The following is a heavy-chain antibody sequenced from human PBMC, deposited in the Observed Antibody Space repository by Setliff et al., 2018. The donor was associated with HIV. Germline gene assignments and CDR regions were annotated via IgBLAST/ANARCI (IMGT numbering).Heavy chain of an antibody. D-gene: IGHD6-19*01. CDR3: VRDKWLVPDTFDI. V-gene: IGHV3-30*02. Sequence: AGGSLRLSCAASGFTFRNHAMHWVRQAPGKGLEWVAFIWYDGSNEYYADSVKGRFTISRDNSKNTLYLQMNSLRAEDTALYYCVRDKWLVPDTFDIWGQGTMVTVSS. CDR1: GFTFRNHA. CDR2: IWYDGSNE. J-gene: IGHJ3*02.